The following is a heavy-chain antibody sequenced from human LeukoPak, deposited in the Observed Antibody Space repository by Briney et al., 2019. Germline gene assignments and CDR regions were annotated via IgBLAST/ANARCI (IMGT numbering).Heavy chain of an antibody. D-gene: IGHD2-2*01. J-gene: IGHJ4*02. V-gene: IGHV3-33*01. CDR2: IWYDGSNK. Sequence: PGGSLRLSCAASGFTFSSYGMHWVRQAPGKGLEWVAVIWYDGSNKYYADSVKGRFTISRDNSKNTLYLQMNSLRAEDTAVYYCARVVVPAGGFDYWGQGTLVTVSS. CDR1: GFTFSSYG. CDR3: ARVVVPAGGFDY.